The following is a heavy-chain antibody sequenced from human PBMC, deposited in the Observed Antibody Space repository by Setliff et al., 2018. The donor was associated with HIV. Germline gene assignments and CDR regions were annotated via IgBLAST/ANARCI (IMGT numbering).Heavy chain of an antibody. Sequence: SETLSLTCAVYGGSFSGYFWSWIRQSPRKRLEWIGELNDSGSTNYNPSLKSRVTISVDTYNNQFSLQLSSVTAADTAVYYCASRTTMISKAYWYLDLWGRGTLVTVSS. CDR1: GGSFSGYF. J-gene: IGHJ2*01. CDR3: ASRTTMISKAYWYLDL. CDR2: LNDSGST. D-gene: IGHD3-22*01. V-gene: IGHV4-34*09.